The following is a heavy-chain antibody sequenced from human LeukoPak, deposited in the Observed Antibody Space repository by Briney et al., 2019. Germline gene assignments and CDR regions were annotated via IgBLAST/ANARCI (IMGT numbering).Heavy chain of an antibody. CDR2: TKPDGSAE. D-gene: IGHD2-21*02. V-gene: IGHV3-7*01. Sequence: GGSLRLSCAASGFTFRNYWMGWVCQAPGKGLEWVANTKPDGSAEYYADSVRGRFTTSRDNANNFLYLQMHRLRAEDTAVYYCARDGDLNTNFDYWGQGTLVTVSS. CDR3: ARDGDLNTNFDY. CDR1: GFTFRNYW. J-gene: IGHJ4*02.